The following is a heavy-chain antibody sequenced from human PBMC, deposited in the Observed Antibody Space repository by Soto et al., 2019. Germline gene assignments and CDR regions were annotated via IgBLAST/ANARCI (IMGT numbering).Heavy chain of an antibody. Sequence: QVQLQQWGAGLLKPSETLSLTCAVYGGSFSGYYWSWIRQPPGKGLEWIGEINHSGSTNYNPSLKSRVTISVDTSKNQFSLKLSSVTAADTAAYYCARVGADDAFDIWGQGTMVTVSS. V-gene: IGHV4-34*01. D-gene: IGHD1-26*01. CDR3: ARVGADDAFDI. J-gene: IGHJ3*02. CDR2: INHSGST. CDR1: GGSFSGYY.